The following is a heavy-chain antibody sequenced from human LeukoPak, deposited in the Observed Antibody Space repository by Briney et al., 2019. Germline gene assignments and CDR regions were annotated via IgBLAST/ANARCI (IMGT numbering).Heavy chain of an antibody. J-gene: IGHJ4*02. Sequence: GGSLRLSCAASGFTFSSDGMHWVREAPGKGLGWVAFIRYDGSNKYYADSVKGRFTISRDNSKNTLYLEMNSVRAGDTAVYYCARDPSTVTTGYYWGQGTLVTVSS. V-gene: IGHV3-30*02. CDR1: GFTFSSDG. D-gene: IGHD4-17*01. CDR3: ARDPSTVTTGYY. CDR2: IRYDGSNK.